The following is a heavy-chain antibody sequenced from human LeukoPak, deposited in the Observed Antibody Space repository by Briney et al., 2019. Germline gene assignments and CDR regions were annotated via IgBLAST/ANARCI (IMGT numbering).Heavy chain of an antibody. CDR3: AKDSERYGVLEY. CDR1: GFTFSSHA. V-gene: IGHV3-23*01. J-gene: IGHJ4*02. CDR2: ISGRSDST. D-gene: IGHD4-17*01. Sequence: GGSLRLSCEASGFTFSSHAMTWVRQGPGKGLEWASTISGRSDSTFYADSVKGRFTISRDNSKNTVYLQLNNLRDEDTAVYYCAKDSERYGVLEYWGQGTLVSVS.